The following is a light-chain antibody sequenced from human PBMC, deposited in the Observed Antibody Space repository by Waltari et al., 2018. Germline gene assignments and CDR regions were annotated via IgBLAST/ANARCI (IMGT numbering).Light chain of an antibody. V-gene: IGLV2-14*01. CDR3: SSYTTSSAPGV. Sequence: QSALTQPASVSGSPGQSITISCSGTDSDVGAYDFVSWYQQHPGKAPHLIIYEVSNRLSGISNRFSASKSGNIASLTISGLQAEDEADYYCSSYTTSSAPGVFGTGTRVTVL. CDR2: EVS. CDR1: DSDVGAYDF. J-gene: IGLJ1*01.